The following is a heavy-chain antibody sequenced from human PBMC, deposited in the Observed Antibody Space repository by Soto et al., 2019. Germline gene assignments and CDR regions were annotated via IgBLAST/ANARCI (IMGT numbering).Heavy chain of an antibody. CDR2: VSPDGNQK. D-gene: IGHD3-16*01. CDR3: ASQQQRLLGGVSSYWDH. Sequence: LRLSCVASGFTLNKFPTHWVRQAPGKGLEWVAIVSPDGNQKSYADSVQGRFSISRDNSKKTVYLQMNDLQREDTALYYCASQQQRLLGGVSSYWDHWGLGTLVTVSS. CDR1: GFTLNKFP. V-gene: IGHV3-30-3*01. J-gene: IGHJ4*02.